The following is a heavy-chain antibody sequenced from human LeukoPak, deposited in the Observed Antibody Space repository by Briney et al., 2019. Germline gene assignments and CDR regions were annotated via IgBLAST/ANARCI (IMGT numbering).Heavy chain of an antibody. CDR2: IYYSGST. V-gene: IGHV4-59*01. D-gene: IGHD3-10*01. J-gene: IGHJ6*04. CDR1: GGSISSYY. CDR3: ARDSLVRGVSYGMDV. Sequence: SETLSLTCTVSGGSISSYYWSWIRQPPGKGLEWIGYIYYSGSTNYNPSLKSRATISVDTSKNQFSLKLSSVTAADTAVYYCARDSLVRGVSYGMDVWGKGTTVTVSS.